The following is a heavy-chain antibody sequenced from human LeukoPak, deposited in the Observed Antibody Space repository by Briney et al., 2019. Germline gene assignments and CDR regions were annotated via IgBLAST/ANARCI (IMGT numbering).Heavy chain of an antibody. V-gene: IGHV3-21*01. CDR1: GGTFSSYR. CDR3: ARGGYCSGGSCPPGYWFDP. D-gene: IGHD2-15*01. Sequence: PGGSLRLSCAAPGGTFSSYRMNWVGQDPGKGLEWVSSISNSRSYIYYAASVKGRFTISRDNAKNSLYLQMNSLRAEDTAVYYCARGGYCSGGSCPPGYWFDPWGQGTLVTVSS. J-gene: IGHJ5*02. CDR2: ISNSRSYI.